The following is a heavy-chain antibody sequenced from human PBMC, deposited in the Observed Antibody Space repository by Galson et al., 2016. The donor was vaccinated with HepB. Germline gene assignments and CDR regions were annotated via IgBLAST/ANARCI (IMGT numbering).Heavy chain of an antibody. D-gene: IGHD5-18*01. J-gene: IGHJ6*02. CDR2: ISWNSGSV. V-gene: IGHV3-9*01. Sequence: SLRLSCAASGFTFDDYGMHWVRQAPGKGPEWVSGISWNSGSVGYADSVKGRFTISRDNAKNSLFLQMNSLRTEDTAFYYCAKDVGTGGYAPGYYYGVDVWGQGTTVPVSS. CDR3: AKDVGTGGYAPGYYYGVDV. CDR1: GFTFDDYG.